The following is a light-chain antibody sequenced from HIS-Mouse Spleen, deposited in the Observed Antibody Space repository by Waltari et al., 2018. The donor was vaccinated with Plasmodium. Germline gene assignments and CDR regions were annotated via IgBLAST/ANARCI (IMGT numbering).Light chain of an antibody. V-gene: IGKV3-15*01. J-gene: IGKJ3*01. CDR2: GAS. CDR3: QQYNNWSFT. Sequence: EIVTTQSPATLSVSPGERATLACRASQRVSSNLAWYQQKPGQAPRLLIYGASTRATGIPARFSGSGSGTEFTLTISSLQSEDFAVYYCQQYNNWSFTFGPGTKVDIK. CDR1: QRVSSN.